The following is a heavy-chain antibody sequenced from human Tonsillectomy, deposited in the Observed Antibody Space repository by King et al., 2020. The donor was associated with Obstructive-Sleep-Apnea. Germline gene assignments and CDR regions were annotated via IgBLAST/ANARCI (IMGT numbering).Heavy chain of an antibody. Sequence: VQLVESGGGLVQPGRSLRLSCAASGFTFDDYAMHWVRQAPGKGLEWVSGISWNRGSIGYADSVKGRFTISRDNAKNSLYLQMNSLRAEDTALYYCAKEGGSGSYSYYFDYWGQGTLVTVSS. CDR3: AKEGGSGSYSYYFDY. CDR2: ISWNRGSI. V-gene: IGHV3-9*01. J-gene: IGHJ4*02. D-gene: IGHD1-26*01. CDR1: GFTFDDYA.